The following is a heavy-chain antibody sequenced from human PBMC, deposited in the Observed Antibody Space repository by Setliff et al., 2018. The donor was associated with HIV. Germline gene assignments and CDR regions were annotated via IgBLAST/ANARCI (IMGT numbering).Heavy chain of an antibody. CDR2: ISWNSGML. CDR1: GFIFSSFA. Sequence: PGGSLRLSCKGSGFIFSSFAMYWVRQVPGKGLEWVSGISWNSGMLSHMDSARGRFSISRDNVRNSLYLQIDSLTTEDTAPYYCVKGGSVTGPYFYYMDVWGKGTTVTVSS. CDR3: VKGGSVTGPYFYYMDV. D-gene: IGHD6-19*01. V-gene: IGHV3-9*01. J-gene: IGHJ6*03.